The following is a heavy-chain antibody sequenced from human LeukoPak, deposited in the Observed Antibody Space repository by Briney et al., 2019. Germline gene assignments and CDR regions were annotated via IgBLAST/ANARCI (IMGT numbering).Heavy chain of an antibody. J-gene: IGHJ4*02. D-gene: IGHD3-10*01. V-gene: IGHV3-30*03. CDR1: GFTFTTYG. CDR3: ARVARSYGSGSSQDY. Sequence: GKSLRLSCAASGFTFTTYGMHWVRQAPGKGLEWVAFISHDGNNKYYRDSVKGRFSISRDNSKNTLILQMNSLRSEDTAVYYCARVARSYGSGSSQDYWGQGTLVTVSS. CDR2: ISHDGNNK.